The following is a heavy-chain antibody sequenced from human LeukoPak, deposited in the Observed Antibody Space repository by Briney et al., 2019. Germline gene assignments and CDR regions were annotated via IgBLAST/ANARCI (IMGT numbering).Heavy chain of an antibody. CDR1: GGSFSGYY. D-gene: IGHD5-12*01. Sequence: SETLSLTCAVYGGSFSGYYWSWIRQPPGKGLEWIGEINHSGSTNYNPSLKSRVTISVDTSKNQFSLKLSSVTAADTAVYYCARVDVDIVATIISDRGQGTLVTVSS. V-gene: IGHV4-34*01. CDR3: ARVDVDIVATIISD. J-gene: IGHJ4*02. CDR2: INHSGST.